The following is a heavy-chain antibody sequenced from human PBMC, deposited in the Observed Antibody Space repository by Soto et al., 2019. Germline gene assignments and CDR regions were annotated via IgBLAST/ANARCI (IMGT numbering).Heavy chain of an antibody. CDR3: ARRIVVVPAAKGAFDI. D-gene: IGHD2-2*01. J-gene: IGHJ3*02. CDR1: GGSFSGYY. V-gene: IGHV4-34*01. Sequence: SETLSLTCAVYGGSFSGYYWSWIRQPPGKGLEWIGEINHSGSTNYNPSLKSRVTISVDTSKNKFSLKLSTVTAADTAVYYCARRIVVVPAAKGAFDIWGQGTMVTVSS. CDR2: INHSGST.